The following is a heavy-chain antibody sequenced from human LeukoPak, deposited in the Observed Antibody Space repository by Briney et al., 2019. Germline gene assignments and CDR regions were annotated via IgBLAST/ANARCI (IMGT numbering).Heavy chain of an antibody. D-gene: IGHD6-19*01. Sequence: ASVKVSCKASGGTFSSYAISWVRQAPGQGLEWMGRIIPILGIANYAQKFQGRVTITADKSTSTAYMELSSLRSEDTVVYYCARAGYSSGSYYFDYWGQGTLVTVSS. CDR1: GGTFSSYA. V-gene: IGHV1-69*04. CDR3: ARAGYSSGSYYFDY. CDR2: IIPILGIA. J-gene: IGHJ4*02.